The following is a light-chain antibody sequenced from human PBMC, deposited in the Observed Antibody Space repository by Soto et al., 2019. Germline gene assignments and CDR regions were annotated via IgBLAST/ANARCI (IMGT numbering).Light chain of an antibody. Sequence: ETVLTQSPATLSLSPGERATLSCRASQSVSSSLAWYQQKPGQAPRLLIYDASNRATGITARFSGSGSGTDFTLTISSLEPEDFAVFYCQQRSDWPRPFGQGTKLEIK. V-gene: IGKV3-11*01. CDR1: QSVSSS. CDR3: QQRSDWPRP. CDR2: DAS. J-gene: IGKJ2*01.